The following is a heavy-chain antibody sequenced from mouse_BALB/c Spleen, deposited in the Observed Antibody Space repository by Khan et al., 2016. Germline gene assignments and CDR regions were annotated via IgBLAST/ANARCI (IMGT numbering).Heavy chain of an antibody. CDR2: IDPANGNT. J-gene: IGHJ3*01. D-gene: IGHD2-4*01. V-gene: IGHV14-3*02. CDR1: GFNIKDTY. CDR3: ARSHYDYDVGFDC. Sequence: VQLQQSGAELVKPGASVKLSCTASGFNIKDTYMHWVKQRPEQGLEWIGRIDPANGNTKYDPKFQGKATITADTSSNTAYLQLSSLTYEDTAFYYCARSHYDYDVGFDCWGQGTMVTVSA.